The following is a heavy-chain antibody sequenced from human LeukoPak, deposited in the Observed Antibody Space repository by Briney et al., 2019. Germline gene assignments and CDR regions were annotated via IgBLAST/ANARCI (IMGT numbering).Heavy chain of an antibody. CDR1: GASISSYY. CDR3: ARGYGDYRFDY. D-gene: IGHD4-17*01. V-gene: IGHV4-59*08. J-gene: IGHJ4*02. Sequence: SSETLSLTCTVSGASISSYYWSWIRQPPGKGLEWIGYISYSGSAKYNPSLKSRVTISVDTSKNQFSLKLSSVTAADTAVYYCARGYGDYRFDYWGQGTLVTVSS. CDR2: ISYSGSA.